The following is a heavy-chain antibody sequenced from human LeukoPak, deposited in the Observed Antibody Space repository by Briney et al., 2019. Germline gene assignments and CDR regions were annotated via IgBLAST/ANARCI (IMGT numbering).Heavy chain of an antibody. CDR3: AKEDLYYDFWSGYYPRGPVDY. V-gene: IGHV3-23*01. CDR1: GFTFSSYA. CDR2: ISGSGGST. Sequence: GRSLRLSCAASGFTFSSYAMSWVRQAPGKGLEWVSAISGSGGSTYYADSVKGRFTISRDNSKNTLYLQMNSLRAEGTAVYYCAKEDLYYDFWSGYYPRGPVDYWGQGALVTVSS. J-gene: IGHJ4*02. D-gene: IGHD3-3*01.